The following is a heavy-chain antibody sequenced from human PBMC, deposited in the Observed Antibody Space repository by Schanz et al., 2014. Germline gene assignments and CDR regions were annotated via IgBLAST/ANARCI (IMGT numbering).Heavy chain of an antibody. CDR3: ARPSDSSWYMDV. CDR1: GFNFSTYA. CDR2: ISGSGAST. D-gene: IGHD2-21*02. Sequence: EGQLVESGGGLVQPGGSLRLSCVVSGFNFSTYAMSWVRQASGKGLEWVSAISGSGASTYYADSVKGRFTISRDNAKNSLYLQMNSLRAEDTAVYYCARPSDSSWYMDVWGKGTTVTVSS. V-gene: IGHV3-23*04. J-gene: IGHJ6*03.